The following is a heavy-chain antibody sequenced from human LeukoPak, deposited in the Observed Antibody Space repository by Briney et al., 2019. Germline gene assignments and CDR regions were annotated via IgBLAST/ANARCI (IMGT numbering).Heavy chain of an antibody. J-gene: IGHJ5*02. D-gene: IGHD3-10*01. CDR1: GFTFSNAW. Sequence: GGSLRLSCAASGFTFSNAWMSWVRQAPGKGLEWVGRIKSKTDGGTTDYAAPVKGRFTISRDDSKNTLYLQMNSLKTEDTAVYYCTTERITMVRGVIKWFDPWGQGTLVTVSS. CDR2: IKSKTDGGTT. V-gene: IGHV3-15*01. CDR3: TTERITMVRGVIKWFDP.